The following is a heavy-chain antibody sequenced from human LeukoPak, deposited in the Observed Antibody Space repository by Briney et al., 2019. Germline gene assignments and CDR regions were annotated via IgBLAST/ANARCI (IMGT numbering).Heavy chain of an antibody. CDR1: GFTFSSYN. CDR3: ARRSGVAVAGAFDY. J-gene: IGHJ4*02. V-gene: IGHV3-48*01. Sequence: QTGGSLRLSCAASGFTFSSYNMNWVRQAPGKGLEWVSYISSSSSTIYYADSVKGRFTISRDNAKNSLYLQMNSLRAEDTAVYFCARRSGVAVAGAFDYWGQGTLVTVSS. CDR2: ISSSSSTI. D-gene: IGHD6-19*01.